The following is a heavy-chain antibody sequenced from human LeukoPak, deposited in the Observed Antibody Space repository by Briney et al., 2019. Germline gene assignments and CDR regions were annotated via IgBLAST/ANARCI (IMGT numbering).Heavy chain of an antibody. CDR3: VRDGQQLAFAK. D-gene: IGHD6-13*01. V-gene: IGHV3-74*01. Sequence: GGSLRLSCAASGFTFSNYWMHWVRHTPVKGLVWVSRIGSDGAYTSSADSVKGRFTMSRDNAKNTLYLQMNSLRVEDTAVYYCVRDGQQLAFAKWGQGTLVTVSS. CDR2: IGSDGAYT. J-gene: IGHJ4*02. CDR1: GFTFSNYW.